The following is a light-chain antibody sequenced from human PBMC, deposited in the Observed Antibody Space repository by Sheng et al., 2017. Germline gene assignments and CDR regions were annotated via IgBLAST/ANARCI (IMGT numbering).Light chain of an antibody. CDR3: QQRTYWPLT. CDR1: QSVSTY. CDR2: DAS. V-gene: IGKV3-11*01. J-gene: IGKJ4*01. Sequence: EIVLTQSPATLSLSPGDRATLSCRASQSVSTYLAWYQQKPGQAPRLLIYDASLRASGIPARFSGSGSGTDFTLTISSLEPEDFAVYYCQQRTYWPLTFGGGTKVEIK.